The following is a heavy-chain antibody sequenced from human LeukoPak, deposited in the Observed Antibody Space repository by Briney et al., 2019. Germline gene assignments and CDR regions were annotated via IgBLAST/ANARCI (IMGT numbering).Heavy chain of an antibody. V-gene: IGHV5-51*01. Sequence: GESLKISCKGSGYIFTSYWIGWVRQMPGKGLEWMGIIYPGNSDTRYSPYFQGQVTISADKSISTAYLHWSSLKASDTAMYYCARRGYCSGGSCYSAPFDYWGQGSPVTVSS. CDR1: GYIFTSYW. J-gene: IGHJ4*02. D-gene: IGHD2-15*01. CDR3: ARRGYCSGGSCYSAPFDY. CDR2: IYPGNSDT.